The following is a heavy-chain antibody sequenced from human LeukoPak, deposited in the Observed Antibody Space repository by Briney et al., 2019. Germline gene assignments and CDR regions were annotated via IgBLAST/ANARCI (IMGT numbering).Heavy chain of an antibody. Sequence: SETLSLTCTVSGGSISSYYWGWIRQPPGKGLEWIGYIYYSGSTNYNPSLKSRVTISVDTSKNQFSLKLSSVTAADTAVYYCARTHAVAGRGYFDYWGQGTLVTVSS. CDR2: IYYSGST. J-gene: IGHJ4*02. D-gene: IGHD6-19*01. CDR1: GGSISSYY. V-gene: IGHV4-59*08. CDR3: ARTHAVAGRGYFDY.